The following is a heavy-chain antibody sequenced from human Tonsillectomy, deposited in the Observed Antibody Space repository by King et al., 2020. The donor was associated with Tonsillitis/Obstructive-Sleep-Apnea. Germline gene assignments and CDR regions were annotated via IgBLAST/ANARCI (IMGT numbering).Heavy chain of an antibody. V-gene: IGHV4-39*01. J-gene: IGHJ3*02. D-gene: IGHD2-2*01. CDR1: GGSISSSSYY. CDR2: IYYSGST. Sequence: PLQESGPGLVKPSETLSLTCTVSGGSISSSSYYWGWIRQPPGKGLEWIGSIYYSGSTYYNPSLKSRVTISVDTSKNQFSLKLSSVTAADTAVYYCASLYCSSTSCYADDAFDIWGQGTMVTVSS. CDR3: ASLYCSSTSCYADDAFDI.